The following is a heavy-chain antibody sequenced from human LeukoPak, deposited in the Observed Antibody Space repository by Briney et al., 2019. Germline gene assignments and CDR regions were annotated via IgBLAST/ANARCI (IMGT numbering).Heavy chain of an antibody. Sequence: PGGSLRLSCAASGFTFSGSAMHWVRQASGKGLEWVGRIRSKANSYATAYAASVKGRFTISRDDSKNTAYLQMNSLKTEDTAVYYCTRLAPKRITMIVVEDDAFDIWGQGTMVTVSS. D-gene: IGHD3-22*01. V-gene: IGHV3-73*01. CDR3: TRLAPKRITMIVVEDDAFDI. CDR2: IRSKANSYAT. CDR1: GFTFSGSA. J-gene: IGHJ3*02.